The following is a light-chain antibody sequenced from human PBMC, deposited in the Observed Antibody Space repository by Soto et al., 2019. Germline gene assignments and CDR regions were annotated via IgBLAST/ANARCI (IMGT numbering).Light chain of an antibody. CDR2: EAS. CDR3: QQCDDFIT. V-gene: IGKV1-33*01. CDR1: QDIKNY. Sequence: DIQMTQSPSSLSASVGDRVTITCQASQDIKNYLNWYQQKPGKAPKLLIYEASNLETGVPSRFSGGGSGRSFTFTISSLQPEDIATYYCQQCDDFITFGGGTRIEIK. J-gene: IGKJ4*01.